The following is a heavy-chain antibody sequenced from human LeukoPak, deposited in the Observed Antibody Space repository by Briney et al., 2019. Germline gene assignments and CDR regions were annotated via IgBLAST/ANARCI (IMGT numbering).Heavy chain of an antibody. J-gene: IGHJ4*02. CDR1: GYTFTGYY. CDR2: INPNSGGT. Sequence: GASVKVSCKASGYTFTGYYMHWVRQAPGQGLEWMGWINPNSGGTNYAQKFQGRVTMTRDTSSSTAYMELSRLRSDDTAVYYCARVAVPYYYDSSGYLTYFDYWGQGTLVTVSS. D-gene: IGHD3-22*01. V-gene: IGHV1-2*02. CDR3: ARVAVPYYYDSSGYLTYFDY.